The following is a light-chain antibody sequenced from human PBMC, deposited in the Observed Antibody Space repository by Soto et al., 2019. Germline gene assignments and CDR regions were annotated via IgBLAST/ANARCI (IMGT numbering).Light chain of an antibody. CDR1: QSVVSTA. J-gene: IGKJ3*01. Sequence: EIVLTQSPGTLSLAPAERATLSCRASQSVVSTAVVWYQKKPGQAPRLLIYGASNRGPGIPDRFSGSGAGTDFTLTISRLDPEDFAVYYCQYFGSSTGFTFGPGTKVDIK. CDR2: GAS. V-gene: IGKV3-20*01. CDR3: QYFGSSTGFT.